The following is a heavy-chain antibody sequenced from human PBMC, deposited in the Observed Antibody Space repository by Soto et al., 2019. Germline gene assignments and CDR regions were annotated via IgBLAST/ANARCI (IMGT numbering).Heavy chain of an antibody. CDR3: TTDLMYYYDSSGYYDDAFEI. J-gene: IGHJ3*02. D-gene: IGHD3-22*01. V-gene: IGHV3-15*01. CDR1: GFTVSSNY. CDR2: IKSKTDGGTT. Sequence: GGSLRLSCAASGFTVSSNYMSWVRQAPGKGLEWVGRIKSKTDGGTTDYAAPVKGRFTISRDDSKNTLYLQMNSLKTEDTAVYYCTTDLMYYYDSSGYYDDAFEIWGQGTMVTVSS.